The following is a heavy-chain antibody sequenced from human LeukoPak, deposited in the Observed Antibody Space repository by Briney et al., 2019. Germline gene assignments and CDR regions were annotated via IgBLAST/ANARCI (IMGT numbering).Heavy chain of an antibody. V-gene: IGHV4-59*01. CDR2: IYYSGST. D-gene: IGHD4-17*01. CDR3: AIGKMTTVTDRGFDY. CDR1: GGSISSYY. Sequence: SETLSLTCTVSGGSISSYYWSWIRQPPGKGLEWIGYIYYSGSTNCNPSLKSRVTISVDTSKNQFSLKLSSVTAADTAVYYCAIGKMTTVTDRGFDYWGQGTLVTVSS. J-gene: IGHJ4*02.